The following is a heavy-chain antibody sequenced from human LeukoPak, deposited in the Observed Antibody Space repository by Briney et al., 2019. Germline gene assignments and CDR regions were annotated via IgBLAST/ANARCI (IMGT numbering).Heavy chain of an antibody. CDR2: ITWNGGRI. CDR3: AKHIRGSGSPSYFDY. Sequence: GGSLRLSCAASGFTFDDYAMHWVRQAPGKGLEWVSYITWNGGRIDYADSVKGRFTISRDNAKNSLYLQMNSLRSEDTAFYYCAKHIRGSGSPSYFDYWGQGNLVTVSS. J-gene: IGHJ4*02. CDR1: GFTFDDYA. V-gene: IGHV3-9*01. D-gene: IGHD3-10*01.